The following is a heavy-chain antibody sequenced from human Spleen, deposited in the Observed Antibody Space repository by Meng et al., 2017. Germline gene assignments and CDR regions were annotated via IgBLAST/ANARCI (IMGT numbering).Heavy chain of an antibody. V-gene: IGHV3-7*01. Sequence: GGSLRLSCAASGFTFSSYWMSWVRQAPGKGLEWVANIKQDGSEIHYVDSVKGRFTISRDNAKNTLYLQMNSLRVEDTAVYYCASNTRDVYNYYSDWGQGALVTVSS. CDR1: GFTFSSYW. CDR3: ASNTRDVYNYYSD. D-gene: IGHD5-24*01. J-gene: IGHJ4*02. CDR2: IKQDGSEI.